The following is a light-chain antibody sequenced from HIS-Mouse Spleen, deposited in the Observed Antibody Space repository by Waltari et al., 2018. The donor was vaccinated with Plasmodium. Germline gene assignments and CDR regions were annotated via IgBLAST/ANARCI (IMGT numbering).Light chain of an antibody. Sequence: SYELTQPSSVSVSPGQTARLTCSGDVLAKKSARWFQQKPGQAPVLVIYKDSERPSGIPGRFSGSSSGTTVTLTISGAQVEDEADYYCYSAADNNRVFGGGTKLTVL. CDR1: VLAKKS. CDR2: KDS. J-gene: IGLJ3*02. CDR3: YSAADNNRV. V-gene: IGLV3-27*01.